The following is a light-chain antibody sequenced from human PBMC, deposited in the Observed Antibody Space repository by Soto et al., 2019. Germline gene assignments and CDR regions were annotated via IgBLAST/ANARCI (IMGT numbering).Light chain of an antibody. J-gene: IGLJ2*01. Sequence: QSVLTQPPSVSGAPGQRVTISCSGSSSHIGAGYDFHWYQQLPGTAPKLLIYGNTNRPSGVPDRFSGSKSGTSASLAITGLQAEDEADYYCQSYDSRLSTWVFGGGTKLTVL. V-gene: IGLV1-40*01. CDR3: QSYDSRLSTWV. CDR2: GNT. CDR1: SSHIGAGYD.